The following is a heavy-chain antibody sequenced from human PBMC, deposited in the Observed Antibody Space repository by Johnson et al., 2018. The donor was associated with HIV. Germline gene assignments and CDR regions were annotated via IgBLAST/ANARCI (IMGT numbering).Heavy chain of an antibody. Sequence: VQLVESGGGVVKPGGSLRLSCAASGFTFSDYYMSWIRQAPGKGLEWVAVISYDGTNKYYADSVQGRFTISRDNAKNSLYLQMNSLRAEDTALYYCAKPETGELSDAFDIWGKGTMVTVSS. CDR1: GFTFSDYY. D-gene: IGHD7-27*01. J-gene: IGHJ3*02. CDR2: ISYDGTNK. CDR3: AKPETGELSDAFDI. V-gene: IGHV3-30-3*01.